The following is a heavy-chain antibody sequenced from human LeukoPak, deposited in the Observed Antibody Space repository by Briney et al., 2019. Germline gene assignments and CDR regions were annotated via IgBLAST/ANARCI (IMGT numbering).Heavy chain of an antibody. D-gene: IGHD3-3*01. CDR3: ARGRMTYYDFWSGSQEDAFDI. CDR2: INHSGST. CDR1: GGSFSGYY. J-gene: IGHJ3*02. Sequence: SETLSLTCAVYGGSFSGYYWSWIRQTPGKGLEWIGEINHSGSTNYNPSLKSRVTISVDTSKNQFSLKLSSVTAADTAVYYCARGRMTYYDFWSGSQEDAFDIWGQGTMVTVSS. V-gene: IGHV4-34*01.